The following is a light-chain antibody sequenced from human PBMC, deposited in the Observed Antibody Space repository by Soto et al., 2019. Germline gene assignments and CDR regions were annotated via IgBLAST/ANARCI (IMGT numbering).Light chain of an antibody. CDR1: QSVSSGY. J-gene: IGKJ1*01. V-gene: IGKV3-20*01. CDR2: GAS. Sequence: EIVLTQSPGTLSLSPGARATLSCRASQSVSSGYLAWYQQRPGQAPRLLIYGASRRATDIPDRFSGSGSGTEFTLTISGLEPEDFVIYYCHQYGTSPRTFGQGTKVDIK. CDR3: HQYGTSPRT.